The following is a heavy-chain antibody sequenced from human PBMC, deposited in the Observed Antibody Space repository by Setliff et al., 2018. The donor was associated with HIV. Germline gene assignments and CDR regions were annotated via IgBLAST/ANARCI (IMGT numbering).Heavy chain of an antibody. CDR3: AGGKLMTAVTTWWYFDP. Sequence: GASVKVSCKASGGTFSSYAISWVRQAPGQGLEWMGGIIPISGTADYAQKSQGRVTITADESTSTAYMELSSLRSEDTAVYYCAGGKLMTAVTTWWYFDPWGRGTLVTVSS. J-gene: IGHJ2*01. D-gene: IGHD4-17*01. CDR2: IIPISGTA. V-gene: IGHV1-69*13. CDR1: GGTFSSYA.